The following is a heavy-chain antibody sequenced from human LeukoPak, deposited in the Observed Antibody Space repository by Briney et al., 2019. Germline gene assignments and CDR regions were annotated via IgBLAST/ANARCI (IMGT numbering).Heavy chain of an antibody. Sequence: ASVKVSCKASGGTFSSYTISWVRQAPGQGLEWMGRIIPILGIANYAQKFQGRVTITADKSTSTAYMELSSLRSEDTAVYYCARAGRTARLLSGGDYWAREPWSPSPQ. V-gene: IGHV1-69*02. CDR3: ARAGRTARLLSGGDY. CDR1: GGTFSSYT. J-gene: IGHJ4*02. CDR2: IIPILGIA. D-gene: IGHD1-26*01.